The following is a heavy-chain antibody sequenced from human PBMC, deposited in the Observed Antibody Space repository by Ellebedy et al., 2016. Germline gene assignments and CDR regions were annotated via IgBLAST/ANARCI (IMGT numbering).Heavy chain of an antibody. CDR1: GGTFSSYA. CDR3: ARDWAFGSSGYFDY. CDR2: ISAYNGNT. V-gene: IGHV1-18*01. J-gene: IGHJ4*02. Sequence: ASVKVSXXASGGTFSSYAINWVRQATGQGLEWMGWISAYNGNTNYAQKLQGRVTMTTDTSTSTAYMELSRLRSDDTAVYYCARDWAFGSSGYFDYWGQGTLVTVSS. D-gene: IGHD3-22*01.